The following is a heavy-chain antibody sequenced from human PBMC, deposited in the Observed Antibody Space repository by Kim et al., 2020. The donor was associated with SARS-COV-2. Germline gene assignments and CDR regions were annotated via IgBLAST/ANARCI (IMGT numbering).Heavy chain of an antibody. CDR1: GYTFTSYY. CDR3: ARDLGFSGGLSPLRFLEWPNVGSGNGMDV. J-gene: IGHJ6*02. Sequence: ASVKVSCKASGYTFTSYYMHWVRQAPGQGLEWMGIINPSGGSTSYAQKFQGRVTMTRDTSTSTVYMELSSLRSEDTAVYYCARDLGFSGGLSPLRFLEWPNVGSGNGMDVWGQGTTVTVSS. CDR2: INPSGGST. D-gene: IGHD3-3*01. V-gene: IGHV1-46*01.